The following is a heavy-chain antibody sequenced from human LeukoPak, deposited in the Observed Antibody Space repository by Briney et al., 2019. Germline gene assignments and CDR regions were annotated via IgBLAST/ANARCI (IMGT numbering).Heavy chain of an antibody. CDR1: GFTFSSYG. CDR2: ISYDGSNK. CDR3: ARRGESTTYGDYRFDY. D-gene: IGHD4-17*01. V-gene: IGHV3-30*03. J-gene: IGHJ4*02. Sequence: SGGSLRLSCAASGFTFSSYGMHWVRQAPGKGLEWVAVISYDGSNKYYADSVKGRFTISRDNSKNTLYLQMNSLRAEDTAVYYCARRGESTTYGDYRFDYWGQGTLVTVSS.